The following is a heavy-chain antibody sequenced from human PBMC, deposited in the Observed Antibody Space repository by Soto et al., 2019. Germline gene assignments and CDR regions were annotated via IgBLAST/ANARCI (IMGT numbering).Heavy chain of an antibody. CDR2: ISVYNGNT. D-gene: IGHD2-15*01. CDR1: AYPFTSYG. V-gene: IGHV1-18*01. CDR3: ARGFLSVLPYYSYGLDV. Sequence: QVQLVQSGVEVKNPGASVRVSCKASAYPFTSYGISWVRQAPGQGLEWMGWISVYNGNTNYAREFQGRVTLTTDTSTSTAYMELRSLRSDDTAVYYCARGFLSVLPYYSYGLDVWCQGTTVIVSS. J-gene: IGHJ6*02.